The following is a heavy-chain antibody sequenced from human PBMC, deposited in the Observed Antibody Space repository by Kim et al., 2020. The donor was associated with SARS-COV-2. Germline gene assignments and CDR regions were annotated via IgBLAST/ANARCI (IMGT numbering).Heavy chain of an antibody. V-gene: IGHV4-59*01. J-gene: IGHJ4*02. CDR2: IHYTGST. Sequence: SETLSLTCTVSGDSISRYYWSWIRQPPGKGLEWIGYIHYTGSTNYNPSLKSRVTISVDTSKNQFSLKLTSVTAADTAVYYCARGSSWGLYYFDLWGQGTLVTVSS. CDR1: GDSISRYY. D-gene: IGHD6-13*01. CDR3: ARGSSWGLYYFDL.